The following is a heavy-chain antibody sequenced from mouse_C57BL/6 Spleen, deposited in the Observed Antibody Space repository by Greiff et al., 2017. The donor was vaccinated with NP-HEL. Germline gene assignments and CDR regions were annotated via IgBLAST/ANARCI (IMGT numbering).Heavy chain of an antibody. CDR1: GYTFTSYT. CDR2: INPSSGYT. CDR3: ARSYDGDPYYYAMDY. V-gene: IGHV1-4*01. J-gene: IGHJ4*01. Sequence: QVQLQQSGAELARPGASVKMSCKASGYTFTSYTMHWVKQRPGQGLEWIGYINPSSGYTKYNQKFKDKATLTADKSSSTAYMQLSSLTSEDSAVYDCARSYDGDPYYYAMDYWGQGASVTVSS. D-gene: IGHD2-3*01.